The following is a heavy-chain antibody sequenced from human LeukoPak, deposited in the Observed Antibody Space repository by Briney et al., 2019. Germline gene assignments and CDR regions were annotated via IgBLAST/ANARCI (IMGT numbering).Heavy chain of an antibody. CDR1: GGSISSGGYY. D-gene: IGHD6-13*01. V-gene: IGHV4-31*03. CDR3: ARSGIAAAGFDY. Sequence: SETLSLTCTVSGGSISSGGYYWSWIRQHPGKGLEWIGYIYYSGSTYYNPSLKSRVTISVDTSKNQFSLKLSSVTAADTAVYYCARSGIAAAGFDYWGQGTLVTVSS. J-gene: IGHJ4*02. CDR2: IYYSGST.